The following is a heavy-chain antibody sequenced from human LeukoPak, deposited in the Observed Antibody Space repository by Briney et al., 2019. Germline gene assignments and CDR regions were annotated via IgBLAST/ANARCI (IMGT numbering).Heavy chain of an antibody. CDR3: ARETRWLQYRLPEN. CDR2: ISKDGITK. J-gene: IGHJ4*02. V-gene: IGHV3-30-3*01. D-gene: IGHD5-24*01. Sequence: GGSLRLSCAASGFTFSNYAMHWVRQAPGKGLEWVAIISKDGITKDYADSVRSRFTISRDTSKNSLYLQMSSLTDEDTAMYYCARETRWLQYRLPENWGQGTLVTVSS. CDR1: GFTFSNYA.